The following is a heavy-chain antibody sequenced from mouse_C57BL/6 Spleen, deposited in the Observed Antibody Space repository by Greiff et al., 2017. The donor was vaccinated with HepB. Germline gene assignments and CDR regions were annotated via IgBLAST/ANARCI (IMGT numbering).Heavy chain of an antibody. CDR2: IYPGSGST. D-gene: IGHD1-1*01. Sequence: VQLKQPGAELVKPGASVKMSCKASGYTFTSYWITWVKQRPGQGLEWIGDIYPGSGSTNYNEKFKSKATLTVDTSSSTAYMQLSSLTSEDSAVYYCAREGYYGSSLYAMDYWGQGTSVTVSS. J-gene: IGHJ4*01. V-gene: IGHV1-55*01. CDR3: AREGYYGSSLYAMDY. CDR1: GYTFTSYW.